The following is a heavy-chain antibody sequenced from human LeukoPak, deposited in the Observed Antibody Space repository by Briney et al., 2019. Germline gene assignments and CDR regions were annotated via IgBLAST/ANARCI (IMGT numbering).Heavy chain of an antibody. CDR1: GYSFTNYD. D-gene: IGHD3/OR15-3a*01. Sequence: ASVKVSCKASGYSFTNYDINWVRQATGQGLEWMGWMNPKSGDTGYSQKFQGRVFITRDTSINTAYMELSSLGSDDTAVYYCAKDPGIGYFGPTDWGQGTLVTVSS. V-gene: IGHV1-8*03. J-gene: IGHJ4*02. CDR2: MNPKSGDT. CDR3: AKDPGIGYFGPTD.